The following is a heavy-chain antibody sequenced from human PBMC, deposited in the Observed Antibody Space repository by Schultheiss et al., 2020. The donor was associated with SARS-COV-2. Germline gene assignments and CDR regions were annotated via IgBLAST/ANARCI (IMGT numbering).Heavy chain of an antibody. CDR3: ARGSTDYYYYGMDV. Sequence: GESLKISCAASGFTFRDYYMNWVRRAPGKGLEWVSYISSSGSTIYYADSVKGRFTISRDNAKNSLYLQMNSLRAEDTAVYYCARGSTDYYYYGMDVWGQGTTVTVSS. CDR2: ISSSGSTI. V-gene: IGHV3-11*04. J-gene: IGHJ6*02. CDR1: GFTFRDYY.